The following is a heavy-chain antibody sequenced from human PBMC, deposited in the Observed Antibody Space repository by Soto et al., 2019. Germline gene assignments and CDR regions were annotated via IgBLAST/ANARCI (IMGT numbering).Heavy chain of an antibody. CDR3: ARADYYDSSGFYYDC. CDR1: GYTFTGYA. Sequence: ASVKVSCKASGYTFTGYAMHWVRQAPGQRLEWMGIINPSGGSTNYLQKFQGRITMTRDTSTSTVYMELSSLRSEDTAVYFCARADYYDSSGFYYDCWGQGSLVTVSS. J-gene: IGHJ4*02. CDR2: INPSGGST. D-gene: IGHD3-22*01. V-gene: IGHV1-46*01.